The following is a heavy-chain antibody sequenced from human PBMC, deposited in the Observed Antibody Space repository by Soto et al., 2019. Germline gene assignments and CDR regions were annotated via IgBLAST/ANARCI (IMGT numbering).Heavy chain of an antibody. CDR1: GFTFTGYA. J-gene: IGHJ5*02. D-gene: IGHD4-17*01. CDR3: ARDKEGGDYVVYH. V-gene: IGHV3-30*04. Sequence: QVQLVESGGGVVQPGRSLRLSCAASGFTFTGYAMHWVRQAPGKGLEWVTVISYDGKNEYYAEAVKGRFTISRDDSKNTLYVQMNSLREEVTAVYYCARDKEGGDYVVYHWCQGTLVIVSS. CDR2: ISYDGKNE.